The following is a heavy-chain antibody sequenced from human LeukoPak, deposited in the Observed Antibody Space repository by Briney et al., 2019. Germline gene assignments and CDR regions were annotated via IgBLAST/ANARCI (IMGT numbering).Heavy chain of an antibody. CDR2: TYYRSKWYN. D-gene: IGHD6-19*01. V-gene: IGHV6-1*01. Sequence: QTLSLTCAISGDNVSSNSAACNWMRQSPSRGLEWLGRTYYRSKWYNGYAVFVKSRISVNPDTSKNQFSLQLNSVTPEDTAVYYCARSGSGGWIDYWGQGTLVTVSS. CDR3: ARSGSGGWIDY. CDR1: GDNVSSNSAA. J-gene: IGHJ4*02.